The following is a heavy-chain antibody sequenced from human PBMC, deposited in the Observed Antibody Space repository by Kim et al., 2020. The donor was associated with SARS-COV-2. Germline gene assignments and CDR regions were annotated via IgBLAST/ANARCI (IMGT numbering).Heavy chain of an antibody. D-gene: IGHD3-10*01. CDR3: ARGGYYGSGSYYIAGSWFDP. CDR2: INHSGST. V-gene: IGHV4-34*01. J-gene: IGHJ5*02. CDR1: GGSFSGYY. Sequence: SETLSLTCAVYGGSFSGYYWSWIRQPPGKGLEWIGEINHSGSTNYNPSLKSRVTISVDTSKNQFSLKLSSVTAADTAVYYCARGGYYGSGSYYIAGSWFDPWGQGTLVTVSS.